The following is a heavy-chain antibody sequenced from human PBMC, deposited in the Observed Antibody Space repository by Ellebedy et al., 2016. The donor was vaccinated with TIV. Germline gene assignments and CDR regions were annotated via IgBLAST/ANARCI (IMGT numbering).Heavy chain of an antibody. V-gene: IGHV3-7*01. CDR3: AGSWGWRHGY. CDR2: IKQDASET. Sequence: GESLKISXRGSGFSFSDFWMNWVRQAPGKGLEWVGNIKQDASETLYVDSVKGRFTISRDNARNSLYLQINDLRAEDTAVYYCAGSWGWRHGYWGQGTLVTVSS. CDR1: GFSFSDFW. D-gene: IGHD1-26*01. J-gene: IGHJ4*02.